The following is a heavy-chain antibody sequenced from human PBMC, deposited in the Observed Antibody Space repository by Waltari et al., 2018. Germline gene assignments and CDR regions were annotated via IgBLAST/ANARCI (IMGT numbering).Heavy chain of an antibody. J-gene: IGHJ3*01. CDR3: ARERSRDFDWLPNVLDV. Sequence: QVQLQQGGAGLLKPSETLSLTCTVHGGSFSGHFCTWIRQAPGKGLEWLGEIDHRGSTHYNPSFRSRVTISVDTSKNQFSLQLNSVTAADTALYYCARERSRDFDWLPNVLDVWGLGTLVTVSS. CDR2: IDHRGST. V-gene: IGHV4-34*02. CDR1: GGSFSGHF. D-gene: IGHD3-9*01.